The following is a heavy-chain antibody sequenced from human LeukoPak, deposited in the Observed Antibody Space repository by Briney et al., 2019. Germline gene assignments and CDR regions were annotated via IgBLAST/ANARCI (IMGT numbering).Heavy chain of an antibody. Sequence: GRSLRLSCAASGFTFSSYAMHWVRQAPGKGLEWVAVISYDGSNKYYADSVKGRFTISRDNSKSTLYLQVNSLRAEDTAVYYCARDLVRGVIITAVAFDIWGQGTMVTVSS. D-gene: IGHD3-10*01. V-gene: IGHV3-30-3*01. J-gene: IGHJ3*02. CDR3: ARDLVRGVIITAVAFDI. CDR1: GFTFSSYA. CDR2: ISYDGSNK.